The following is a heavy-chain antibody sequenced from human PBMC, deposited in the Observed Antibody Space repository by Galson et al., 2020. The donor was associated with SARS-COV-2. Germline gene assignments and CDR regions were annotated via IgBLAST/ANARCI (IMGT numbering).Heavy chain of an antibody. CDR3: AAWYRSPFYFDY. Sequence: GGSLRLSCTAFGFTFSSYAMSWVRQAPGKGLEWVSGISASGGSPYYADSVKGRFTISRDNSKNTLYLQMDSLRADDTAIYYCAAWYRSPFYFDYWGQGTLVTVSS. CDR2: ISASGGSP. V-gene: IGHV3-23*01. CDR1: GFTFSSYA. J-gene: IGHJ4*02. D-gene: IGHD1-1*01.